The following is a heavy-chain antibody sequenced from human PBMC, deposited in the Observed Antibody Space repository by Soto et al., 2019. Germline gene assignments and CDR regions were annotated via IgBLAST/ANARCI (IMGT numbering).Heavy chain of an antibody. D-gene: IGHD2-2*01. CDR3: ARDEGPPPGIVVVPAAPLDV. Sequence: ASVKVSCKASGYTFTSYYMHWVRQAPGQGLEWMGIINPSGGSTSYAQKFQGRVTMTRDTSTSTVYMELSSLRFEDTAVYYCARDEGPPPGIVVVPAAPLDVWGKGTTVTVSS. J-gene: IGHJ6*04. CDR1: GYTFTSYY. CDR2: INPSGGST. V-gene: IGHV1-46*03.